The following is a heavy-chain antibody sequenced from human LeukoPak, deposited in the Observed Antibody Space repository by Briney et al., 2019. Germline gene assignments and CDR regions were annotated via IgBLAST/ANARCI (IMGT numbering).Heavy chain of an antibody. D-gene: IGHD6-13*01. J-gene: IGHJ4*02. V-gene: IGHV1-8*01. Sequence: GASVTVSCKASGYPLSNYDINWVRQAPGQGLEWMGWMNPKSGNTGYGQKFQGRVTMTTDTSTSTAYMELRSLRSDDTAVYYCARVAAADYFDYWGQGTLVTVSS. CDR3: ARVAAADYFDY. CDR2: MNPKSGNT. CDR1: GYPLSNYD.